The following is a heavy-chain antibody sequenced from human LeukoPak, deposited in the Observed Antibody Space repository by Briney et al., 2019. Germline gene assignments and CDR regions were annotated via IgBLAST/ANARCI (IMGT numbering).Heavy chain of an antibody. CDR2: ISGSSTYI. V-gene: IGHV3-21*06. CDR3: ARDRMDV. J-gene: IGHJ6*02. Sequence: GGSLRLSCAASGFTFSSYGMNWVRQAPEKGLEWVSSISGSSTYIYYADSVKGRFTISRDNAKNSLYLQMNSLRAEDTAVYYCARDRMDVWGQGTTVTVSS. CDR1: GFTFSSYG.